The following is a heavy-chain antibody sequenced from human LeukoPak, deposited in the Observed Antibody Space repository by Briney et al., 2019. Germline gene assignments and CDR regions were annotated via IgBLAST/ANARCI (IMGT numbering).Heavy chain of an antibody. CDR3: AKDFRYYDFWSGYYTAIDY. V-gene: IGHV1-46*01. D-gene: IGHD3-3*01. CDR1: GYTFTSYY. Sequence: ASVKVSCKASGYTFTSYYMHWVRQAPGQGLEWMGIINPSGGSTSYAQKFQGRVTMTRDTSTSTVYMELSSLRAEDTAVYHCAKDFRYYDFWSGYYTAIDYWGQGTLVTVSS. J-gene: IGHJ4*02. CDR2: INPSGGST.